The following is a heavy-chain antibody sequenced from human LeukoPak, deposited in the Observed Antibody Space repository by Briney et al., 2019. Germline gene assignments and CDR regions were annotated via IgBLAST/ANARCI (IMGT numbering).Heavy chain of an antibody. D-gene: IGHD4-11*01. CDR1: GFTFSSYW. CDR2: ISSSSSYI. Sequence: GGSLRLSCAASGFTFSSYWMSWVRQAPGKGLEWFSSISSSSSYIYYVDSVKGRFTISRDNAKNSLYLQMNSLRAEDTAVYYCATTVTPYYCDYWGQGTLVTVSS. CDR3: ATTVTPYYCDY. V-gene: IGHV3-21*01. J-gene: IGHJ4*02.